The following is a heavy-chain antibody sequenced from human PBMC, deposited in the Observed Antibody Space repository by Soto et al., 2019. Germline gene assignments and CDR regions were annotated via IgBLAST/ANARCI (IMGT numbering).Heavy chain of an antibody. J-gene: IGHJ4*02. V-gene: IGHV3-48*02. Sequence: LRLSCAASGFTFSSYSMNWVRQAPGKGLEWVSYISSSSTIYYADSVKGRFTISRDNAKNSLYLQMNSLRDEDTAVYYCARVGLYYGDYPYYFDYWGQGTLVTVSS. CDR1: GFTFSSYS. D-gene: IGHD4-17*01. CDR2: ISSSSTI. CDR3: ARVGLYYGDYPYYFDY.